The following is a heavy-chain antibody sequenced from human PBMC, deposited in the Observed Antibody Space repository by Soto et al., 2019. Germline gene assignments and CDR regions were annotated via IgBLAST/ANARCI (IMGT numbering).Heavy chain of an antibody. D-gene: IGHD3-3*01. CDR2: ISWNSGSI. J-gene: IGHJ4*02. Sequence: EVQLVESGGGLVQPGRSLRLSCAASGFTFDDYAMHWVRQAPGKGLEWVSGISWNSGSIGYADSVKGRFTNSRDNAKNSLYVKMDSLSAEVTALYYCAKDLPDGGFWSGYYFDSWGQGTLVTVSS. CDR3: AKDLPDGGFWSGYYFDS. V-gene: IGHV3-9*01. CDR1: GFTFDDYA.